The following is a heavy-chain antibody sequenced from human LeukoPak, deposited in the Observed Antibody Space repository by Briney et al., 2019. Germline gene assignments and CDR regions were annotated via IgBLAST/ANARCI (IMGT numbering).Heavy chain of an antibody. V-gene: IGHV4-34*01. CDR3: ARVVVVVAATHIDY. CDR1: GGSFSGYC. J-gene: IGHJ4*02. D-gene: IGHD2-15*01. Sequence: SSETLSLTCAVYGGSFSGYCWSWIRQPPGKGLEWIGEINHSGSTNYNPSLKSRVTISVDTSKNEFSLKLSSVTAADTAVYYCARVVVVVAATHIDYWGQGTLVTVSS. CDR2: INHSGST.